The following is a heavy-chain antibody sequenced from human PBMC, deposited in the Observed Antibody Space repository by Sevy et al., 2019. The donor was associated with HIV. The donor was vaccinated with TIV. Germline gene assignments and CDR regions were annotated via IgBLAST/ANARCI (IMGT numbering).Heavy chain of an antibody. V-gene: IGHV5-51*01. Sequence: GESLRISCKGSGYSFTSYWIGWVRQMPGKGLEWMGSIYPGDSDTRYSPSFQGQVTISADKSIITAYLQWSSLKASDTAMYYCARLDIVATIPGAFDYWGQGTLVTVSS. CDR1: GYSFTSYW. CDR3: ARLDIVATIPGAFDY. CDR2: IYPGDSDT. J-gene: IGHJ4*02. D-gene: IGHD5-12*01.